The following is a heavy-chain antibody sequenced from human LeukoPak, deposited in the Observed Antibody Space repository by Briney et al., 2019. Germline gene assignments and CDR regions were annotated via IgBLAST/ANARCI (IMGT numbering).Heavy chain of an antibody. D-gene: IGHD3-22*01. V-gene: IGHV3-7*01. J-gene: IGHJ4*02. CDR3: ARGGGYYPFDY. CDR2: IKQDGSEK. CDR1: GFTFSSYW. Sequence: PGGSLRLSCAASGFTFSSYWMSWVRQAPGKGLEWVANIKQDGSEKYYVDSVKGRFTISRDNAKNSLYLQVNSLRAEDTAVYYCARGGGYYPFDYWGQGTLVTVSS.